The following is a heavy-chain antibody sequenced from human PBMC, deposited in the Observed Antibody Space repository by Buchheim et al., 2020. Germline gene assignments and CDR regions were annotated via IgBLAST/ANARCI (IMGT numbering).Heavy chain of an antibody. Sequence: EVQLVQSGAEVKKAGESLRISCQGSGYSFATYWIGWVRHMPGKGLEWMGIIYPHDSDTRYSPSFHGQVTISADTSLNPAYLQWSSLRASDTAIYYCVRRTLILPSMGWFDPWGQGTL. D-gene: IGHD2/OR15-2a*01. V-gene: IGHV5-51*01. CDR3: VRRTLILPSMGWFDP. CDR1: GYSFATYW. J-gene: IGHJ5*02. CDR2: IYPHDSDT.